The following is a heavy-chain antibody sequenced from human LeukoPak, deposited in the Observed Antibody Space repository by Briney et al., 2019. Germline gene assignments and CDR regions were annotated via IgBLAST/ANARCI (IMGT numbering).Heavy chain of an antibody. V-gene: IGHV3-74*01. CDR3: ARGGSGSGWSPY. D-gene: IGHD6-19*01. Sequence: PGGSLRLSCAASGFTFSSCWMHWVRQAPGKGLAWVSRINSGGSNTNYADSVKGRFSISRDNAKNTLYLQMNSLRAEDTAVYYCARGGSGSGWSPYWGQGTLVTVSS. J-gene: IGHJ4*02. CDR1: GFTFSSCW. CDR2: INSGGSNT.